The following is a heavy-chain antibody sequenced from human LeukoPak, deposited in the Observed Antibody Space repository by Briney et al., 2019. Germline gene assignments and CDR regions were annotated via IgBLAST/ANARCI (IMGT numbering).Heavy chain of an antibody. J-gene: IGHJ4*02. CDR3: ARTPAFYGGTVVNYYFDY. D-gene: IGHD4-23*01. CDR1: GFSFGGYA. CDR2: ISWNSGDI. Sequence: GGSLRLSCAASGFSFGGYALHWVRQAPGKGLEWVASISWNSGDIVHADSVKGRFTISRDNAKNSLYLQMDSLRTEDTALYYCARTPAFYGGTVVNYYFDYWGRGTLVTVSS. V-gene: IGHV3-9*01.